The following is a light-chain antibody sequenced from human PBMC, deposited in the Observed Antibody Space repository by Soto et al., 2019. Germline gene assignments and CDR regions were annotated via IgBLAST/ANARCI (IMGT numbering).Light chain of an antibody. CDR3: QSYDSSLSGSNYV. CDR1: SSNIGAGYD. CDR2: GNS. J-gene: IGLJ1*01. Sequence: QSVLTQPPSVSGAPGQRVTISCTGSSSNIGAGYDVHWYQQLPGTAPKLLIYGNSNRPSGVPDRFSGSKSGTSASLAITGLQADDVADYYCQSYDSSLSGSNYVFGTGTKVTVL. V-gene: IGLV1-40*01.